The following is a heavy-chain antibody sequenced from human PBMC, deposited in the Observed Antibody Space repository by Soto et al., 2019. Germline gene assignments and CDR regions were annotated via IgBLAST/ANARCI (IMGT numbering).Heavy chain of an antibody. CDR3: AREGGGSGWYESGFDY. CDR2: ISAYNGNT. D-gene: IGHD6-19*01. J-gene: IGHJ4*02. Sequence: GASVKVSCKASGYTFTGYYMHWVRQAPGQGLEWMGWISAYNGNTNYAQKLQGRVTMTTDTSTSTAYMELRSLRSDDTAVYYCAREGGGSGWYESGFDYWGQGTLVTVS. CDR1: GYTFTGYY. V-gene: IGHV1-18*04.